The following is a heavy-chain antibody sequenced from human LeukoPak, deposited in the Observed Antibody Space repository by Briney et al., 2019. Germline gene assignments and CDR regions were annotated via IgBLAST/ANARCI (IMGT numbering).Heavy chain of an antibody. CDR1: GFTFSSYG. D-gene: IGHD6-19*01. CDR2: IWYDGSNK. Sequence: PGRSLRLSCAASGFTFSSYGMHWVRQAPGKGLEWVAVIWYDGSNKYYADSVKGRFTISRDNSKNTLYLQMNSLRVEDTAVYYCARLGPASSGWPESFDYWGQETLVIVSS. J-gene: IGHJ4*02. CDR3: ARLGPASSGWPESFDY. V-gene: IGHV3-33*01.